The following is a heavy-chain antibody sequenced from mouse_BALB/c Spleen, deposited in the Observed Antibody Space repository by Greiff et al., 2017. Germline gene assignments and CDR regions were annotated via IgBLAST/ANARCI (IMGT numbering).Heavy chain of an antibody. CDR1: GYTFTSYW. Sequence: VKLQESGAELAKPGASVKMSCKASGYTFTSYWMHWVKQRPGQGLEWIGYINPSTGYTEYNQKFKDKATLTADKSSSTAYMQLSSLTSEDSAVYYCARGLRKGYYAMDYWGQGTSVTVSS. CDR2: INPSTGYT. D-gene: IGHD2-4*01. V-gene: IGHV1-7*01. CDR3: ARGLRKGYYAMDY. J-gene: IGHJ4*01.